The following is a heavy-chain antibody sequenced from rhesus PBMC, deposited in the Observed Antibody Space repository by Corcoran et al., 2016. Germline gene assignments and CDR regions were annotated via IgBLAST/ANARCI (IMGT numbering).Heavy chain of an antibody. V-gene: IGHV6-1*01. CDR3: TRVLLGSHFDY. J-gene: IGHJ4*01. Sequence: QVQLQESGPGLVKPSQTLSLTCAISGAHVPSHSLIWSWIRQSPSRGIEGLGRTYYSAKWYNEYAQSVQNRISINPDTSKNQFSLQMNSLRAEDTAVYYCTRVLLGSHFDYWGQGVLVTVSS. CDR2: TYYSAKWYN. D-gene: IGHD2-2*01. CDR1: GAHVPSHSLI.